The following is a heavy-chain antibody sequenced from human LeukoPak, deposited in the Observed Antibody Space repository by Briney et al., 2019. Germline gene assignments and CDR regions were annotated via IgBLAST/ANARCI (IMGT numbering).Heavy chain of an antibody. V-gene: IGHV4-59*01. CDR3: TRGSIAYYYMDV. D-gene: IGHD3-22*01. J-gene: IGHJ6*03. CDR1: GGSISSYY. CDR2: IYYSGST. Sequence: SETLSLTCTVSGGSISSYYWSWIRQPPGKGLEWIGYIYYSGSTNYNSSLKSRVTISVDTSKNQFSLKLSSVTAADTAVYYCTRGSIAYYYMDVWGKGTTVTISS.